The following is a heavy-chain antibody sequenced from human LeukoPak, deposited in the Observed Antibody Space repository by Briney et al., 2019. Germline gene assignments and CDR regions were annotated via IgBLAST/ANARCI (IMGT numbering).Heavy chain of an antibody. Sequence: SETLSLTCIVSGGSISSGSHYWGWIRQPPGKGLEWIGSMHYSGITYYNPSLTSRVTISVDTSKNQFSLRLSSVTAADTAVYYCARYPYSDSGVWQAFDYWGQGTLVNVSS. CDR1: GGSISSGSHY. V-gene: IGHV4-39*01. D-gene: IGHD5-12*01. J-gene: IGHJ4*02. CDR2: MHYSGIT. CDR3: ARYPYSDSGVWQAFDY.